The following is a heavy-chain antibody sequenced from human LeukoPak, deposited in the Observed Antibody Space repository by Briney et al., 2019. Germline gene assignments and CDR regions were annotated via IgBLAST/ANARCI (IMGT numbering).Heavy chain of an antibody. CDR1: GYTFTSYA. CDR3: ARKWFGESPFDP. V-gene: IGHV1-3*01. J-gene: IGHJ5*02. CDR2: INAGNGNT. D-gene: IGHD3-10*01. Sequence: ASVKVSCKASGYTFTSYAMHWVRQAPGQRLEWMGWINAGNGNTKYSQKCQGRVTITRDTSASTAYMELSSLRSEDTAVYYCARKWFGESPFDPWGQGTLVTVSS.